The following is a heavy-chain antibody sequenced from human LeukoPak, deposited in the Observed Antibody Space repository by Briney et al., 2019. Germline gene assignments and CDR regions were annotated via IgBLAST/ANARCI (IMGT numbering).Heavy chain of an antibody. CDR2: IRTKPNNYAT. Sequence: GGSLRLSCAVSGFTFSGSAMNWVRQASGKGLEWVGRIRTKPNNYATVYAASVKGRFTISRDDSKNTAYLQMNSLKTEDTAVYYCTRLGMSGDYYLPSDYWGQGTLVTVSS. J-gene: IGHJ4*02. V-gene: IGHV3-73*01. D-gene: IGHD3-22*01. CDR3: TRLGMSGDYYLPSDY. CDR1: GFTFSGSA.